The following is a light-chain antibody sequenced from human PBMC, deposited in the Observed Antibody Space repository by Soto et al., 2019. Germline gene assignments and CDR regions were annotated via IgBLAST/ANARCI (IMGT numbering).Light chain of an antibody. V-gene: IGKV1-39*01. CDR1: QSISSY. Sequence: DIQMTQSPSSLSASVGDRVTITCRASQSISSYLNWYQQKPVKAPKLRIYAASSLQSGVPSRFSGSGSGTDFTLTIRSLQPEDFAPYYCQQSYSTLGYTFGQGTKLEI. CDR3: QQSYSTLGYT. J-gene: IGKJ2*01. CDR2: AAS.